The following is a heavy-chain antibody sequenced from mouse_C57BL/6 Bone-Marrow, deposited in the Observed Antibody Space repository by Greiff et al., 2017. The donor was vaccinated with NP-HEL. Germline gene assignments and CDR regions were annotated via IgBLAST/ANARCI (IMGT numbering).Heavy chain of an antibody. V-gene: IGHV5-6*01. CDR2: ISSGGSYT. D-gene: IGHD1-1*01. Sequence: EVQLVESGGDLVKPGGSLKLSCAASGFTFSSYGMSWVRQTPDKRLEWVATISSGGSYTYYPDSVKGRFTISRDNAKNTLYLQMSRLKSEDTAMYYCARRAPFYYYWYFDVWGTGTTVTVSS. J-gene: IGHJ1*03. CDR1: GFTFSSYG. CDR3: ARRAPFYYYWYFDV.